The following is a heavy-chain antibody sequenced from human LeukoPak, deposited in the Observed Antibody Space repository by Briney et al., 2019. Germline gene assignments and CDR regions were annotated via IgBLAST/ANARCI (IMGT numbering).Heavy chain of an antibody. J-gene: IGHJ4*02. CDR2: ISAYNGNT. D-gene: IGHD2-2*01. CDR3: AREGGYCSSTSCQRSFFDY. Sequence: GASVKVSCKASGYTFTSYGISWVRQAPGQGLEWMGWISAYNGNTNYAQKLQGRVTTTTDTSTSTAYMELRSLRSDDTAVYYCAREGGYCSSTSCQRSFFDYWGQGTLVTVSS. CDR1: GYTFTSYG. V-gene: IGHV1-18*01.